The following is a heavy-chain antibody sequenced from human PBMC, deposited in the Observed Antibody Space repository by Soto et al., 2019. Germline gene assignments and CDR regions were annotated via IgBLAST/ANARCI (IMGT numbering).Heavy chain of an antibody. CDR3: GRLEGLATISYYFDY. CDR2: VYYSGST. D-gene: IGHD3-9*01. V-gene: IGHV4-39*01. Sequence: PSETLSLTCTVSGGSISSGVYYWSWIRQHPGKGLEWIGSVYYSGSTYYNPSLESRVTISVDKSKNQFSLKLMSLSAADTAVYYCGRLEGLATISYYFDYWGQGALVTVSS. J-gene: IGHJ4*02. CDR1: GGSISSGVYY.